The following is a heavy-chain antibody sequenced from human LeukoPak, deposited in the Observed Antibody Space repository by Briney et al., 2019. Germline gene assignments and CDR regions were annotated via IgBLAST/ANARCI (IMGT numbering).Heavy chain of an antibody. V-gene: IGHV4-39*01. Sequence: SGTLSLTCTVSGGAIISDNFYWGWARQPPGKSLEWVGSINYSGTTYYNPSLRSRLSISVDTSRTQFFLRLNSVTAADTAVYYCGRLFDSWGQGILVTVSS. CDR2: INYSGTT. J-gene: IGHJ4*02. CDR3: GRLFDS. CDR1: GGAIISDNFY.